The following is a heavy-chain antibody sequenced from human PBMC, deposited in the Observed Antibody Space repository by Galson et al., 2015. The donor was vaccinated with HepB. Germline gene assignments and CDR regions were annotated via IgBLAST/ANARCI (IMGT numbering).Heavy chain of an antibody. V-gene: IGHV4-4*07. CDR3: ATVGSGWYFDY. CDR2: INTSGST. Sequence: IRQPAGKGLEWIGRINTSGSTNYNPALKSRATMSVDTSKNQFSLKLSSVTAADTAVYYCATVGSGWYFDYWGQGTLVTVSS. D-gene: IGHD6-19*01. J-gene: IGHJ4*02.